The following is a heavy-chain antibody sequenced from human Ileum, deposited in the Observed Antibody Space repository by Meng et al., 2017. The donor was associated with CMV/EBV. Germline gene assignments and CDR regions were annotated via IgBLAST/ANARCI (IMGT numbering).Heavy chain of an antibody. J-gene: IGHJ4*02. D-gene: IGHD3-22*01. Sequence: ASVKVSCKASGYTFPTYGLSWVRQAPGQGLEWMGWISAYYGDTHYAPSLQGRLTLTRDTSTSTAYMELRSLRSDDTAVYYCARASSAPYDSIGFPHYWGQGTLVTVSS. CDR3: ARASSAPYDSIGFPHY. CDR2: ISAYYGDT. V-gene: IGHV1-18*01. CDR1: GYTFPTYG.